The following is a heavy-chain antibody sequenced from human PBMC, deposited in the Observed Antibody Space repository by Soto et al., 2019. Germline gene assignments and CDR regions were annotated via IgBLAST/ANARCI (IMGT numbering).Heavy chain of an antibody. Sequence: PVGSLRLSCAASGFTFSSYAMSWVRQAPGKGLEWVSAISGSGGSTYYADSVKGRFTISRDNSKNTLYLQMNSLRAEDTAVYYCAKAVIVVVPAAYDYWGQGTLVTVSS. J-gene: IGHJ4*02. CDR3: AKAVIVVVPAAYDY. CDR1: GFTFSSYA. V-gene: IGHV3-23*01. D-gene: IGHD2-2*01. CDR2: ISGSGGST.